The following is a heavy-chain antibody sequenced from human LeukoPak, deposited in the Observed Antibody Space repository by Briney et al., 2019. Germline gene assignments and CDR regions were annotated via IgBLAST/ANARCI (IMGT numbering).Heavy chain of an antibody. CDR3: ARAPLGVHGPFDY. Sequence: SETLSLTCTVSLASISSGNYYWTWIRQPPGKGLEWIGYVFYIGSTNYNPSLKSRVSISIDTSRNQFSLKVNSVTAADTAVYYCARAPLGVHGPFDYWGQGAQVTVSS. CDR1: LASISSGNYY. V-gene: IGHV4-61*01. D-gene: IGHD3-10*01. J-gene: IGHJ4*02. CDR2: VFYIGST.